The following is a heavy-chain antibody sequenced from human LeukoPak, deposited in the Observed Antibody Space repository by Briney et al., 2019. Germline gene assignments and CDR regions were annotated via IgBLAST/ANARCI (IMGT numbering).Heavy chain of an antibody. D-gene: IGHD2-21*01. CDR3: ARDKVIASAGTPNWLDP. Sequence: ASVKVSCKASGYTFNHFGISWVRQAPGQGLEWMGWISAYDGGTYYLQKLQGRITMTTDTATRTAYMELRSLRSDDTAVYYCARDKVIASAGTPNWLDPWGQGTLVTVSS. CDR1: GYTFNHFG. V-gene: IGHV1-18*01. J-gene: IGHJ5*02. CDR2: ISAYDGGT.